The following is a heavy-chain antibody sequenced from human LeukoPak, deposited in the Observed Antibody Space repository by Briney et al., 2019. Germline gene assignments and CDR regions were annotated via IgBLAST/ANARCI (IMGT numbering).Heavy chain of an antibody. D-gene: IGHD3-22*01. Sequence: GGSLRLSCAASGFTFSSYSMSWVRQAPGKGLEWVSGISGSGDGTDYADSVRGRFTISRDNSKNTVYLQMNSLRAEDTAMYYCAKERSDSNDYYNFDYWXXG. CDR1: GFTFSSYS. CDR3: AKERSDSNDYYNFDY. V-gene: IGHV3-23*01. CDR2: ISGSGDGT. J-gene: IGHJ4*01.